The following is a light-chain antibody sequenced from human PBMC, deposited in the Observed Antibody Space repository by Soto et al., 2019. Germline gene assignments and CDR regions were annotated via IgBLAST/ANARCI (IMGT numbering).Light chain of an antibody. CDR3: QQHESTRRT. Sequence: EIVMTQSPATLSVSPGERATLSCRASQSVSSHLAWYQQKPGQAPRLLIYDTSTRATCIPDRFRGSGSGTDITTTISRMEPEEFVVYYCQQHESTRRTFGQGTKVDIK. J-gene: IGKJ1*01. CDR2: DTS. V-gene: IGKV3D-15*01. CDR1: QSVSSH.